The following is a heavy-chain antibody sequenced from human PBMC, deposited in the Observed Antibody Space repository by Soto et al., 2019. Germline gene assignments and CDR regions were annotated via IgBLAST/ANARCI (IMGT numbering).Heavy chain of an antibody. D-gene: IGHD3-16*01. J-gene: IGHJ3*02. V-gene: IGHV4-34*01. Sequence: SETLSLTCAVYGGSFSGYYWSWIRQPPGKGPEWIGEINHSGSTNYNPSLKSRVTISVDTSKNQFSLKLSSVTAADTAVYYCARGYDYVALNIWGQGTMVTVSS. CDR2: INHSGST. CDR1: GGSFSGYY. CDR3: ARGYDYVALNI.